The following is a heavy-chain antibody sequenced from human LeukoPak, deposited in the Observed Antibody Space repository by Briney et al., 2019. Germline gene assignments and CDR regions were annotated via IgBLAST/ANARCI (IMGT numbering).Heavy chain of an antibody. D-gene: IGHD5-18*01. V-gene: IGHV4-34*01. J-gene: IGHJ3*02. Sequence: PSETLSLTCAVYGGSFSGYYWSWIRQPPGKGLEWIGEINHGGSTNYNPSLTSRVTISVDTSKNQFSLKLSSVTAADTAVYYCARDSYLDAFDIWGQGTMVTVSS. CDR3: ARDSYLDAFDI. CDR1: GGSFSGYY. CDR2: INHGGST.